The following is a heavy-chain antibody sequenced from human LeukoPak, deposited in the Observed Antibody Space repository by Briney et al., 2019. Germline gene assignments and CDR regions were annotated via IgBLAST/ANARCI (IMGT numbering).Heavy chain of an antibody. CDR2: IYYSGST. CDR3: AGDYYCSGSFDP. Sequence: SETLSLTCTVSGGSISSYYWSWIRQPPGKGLEWIGYIYYSGSTNYNPSLKSRVTISVDTSKNQFSLKLSSVTAADTAVYYCAGDYYCSGSFDPWGQGTLVTVSS. CDR1: GGSISSYY. J-gene: IGHJ5*02. D-gene: IGHD3-10*01. V-gene: IGHV4-59*01.